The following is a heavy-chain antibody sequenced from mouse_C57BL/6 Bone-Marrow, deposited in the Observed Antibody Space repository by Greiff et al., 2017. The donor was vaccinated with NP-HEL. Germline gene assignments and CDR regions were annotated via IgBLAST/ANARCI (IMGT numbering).Heavy chain of an antibody. V-gene: IGHV1-69*01. CDR1: GYTFTSYW. J-gene: IGHJ4*01. D-gene: IGHD1-1*01. CDR3: ARGDYGMMDY. Sequence: VQLQQPGAELVMPGASVKLSCKASGYTFTSYWMHWVKQRPGQGLEWIGEIDPSDSYTNYNQKIKGKSTLTVDKSSSTAYMQLSSLTSEDSAVYYCARGDYGMMDYWGQGTSVTVSS. CDR2: IDPSDSYT.